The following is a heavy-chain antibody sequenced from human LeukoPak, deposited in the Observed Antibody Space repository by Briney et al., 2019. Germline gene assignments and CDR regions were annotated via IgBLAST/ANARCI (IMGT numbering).Heavy chain of an antibody. CDR1: GFTFSSYS. Sequence: GGSLRLSCAASGFTFSSYSMNWVREAPGKGLEWVSYISSSSSTIYYADSVKGRFTISRDNAQNSLYLQMNSLRDEDTAVYYCARDRGAYCGGDCYLGFDYWGRGTLVTVSS. J-gene: IGHJ4*01. CDR3: ARDRGAYCGGDCYLGFDY. V-gene: IGHV3-48*02. CDR2: ISSSSSTI. D-gene: IGHD2-21*02.